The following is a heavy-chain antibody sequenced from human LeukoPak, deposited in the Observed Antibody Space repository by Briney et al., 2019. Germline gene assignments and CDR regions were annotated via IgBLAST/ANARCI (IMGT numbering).Heavy chain of an antibody. CDR2: INTNTGNP. Sequence: ASVKVSCKASGYTFTSYAMNWVRQAPGQGLEWMGWINTNTGNPTYAQGFTGRFVFSLDTSVSTAYLQISSLKAEDTAVYYCARRLPYDSSGYQTVLARKDAFDIWGQGTMVTVSS. CDR1: GYTFTSYA. CDR3: ARRLPYDSSGYQTVLARKDAFDI. J-gene: IGHJ3*02. D-gene: IGHD3-22*01. V-gene: IGHV7-4-1*02.